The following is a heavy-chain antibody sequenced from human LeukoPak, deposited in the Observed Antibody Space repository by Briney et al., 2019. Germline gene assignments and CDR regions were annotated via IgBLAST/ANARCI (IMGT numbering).Heavy chain of an antibody. D-gene: IGHD6-13*01. Sequence: SETLSLTCSVSGGSLSSSGYYWSWIRQHPGKGLEWIGHIYYSGSTNYNPSLKSRVTISVDTSKNQFSLKLSSVTAADTAVYYCAGNPLSLRAAAGPHGGYFQHWGQGTLVTVSS. CDR2: IYYSGST. CDR1: GGSLSSSGYY. CDR3: AGNPLSLRAAAGPHGGYFQH. V-gene: IGHV4-61*08. J-gene: IGHJ1*01.